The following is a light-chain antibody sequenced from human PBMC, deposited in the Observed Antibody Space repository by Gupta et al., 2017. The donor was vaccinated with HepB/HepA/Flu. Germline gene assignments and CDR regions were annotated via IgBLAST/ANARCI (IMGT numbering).Light chain of an antibody. CDR2: AAS. J-gene: IGKJ2*02. V-gene: IGKV1-39*01. Sequence: DIQMTQSPSSLSASVGYRVTITCRASQNINNYLNWYQQKPGKAPKLLIYAASSLHSGVPSRFSGSGSGTXFTLTIXSLQPEAFATYYCQQSDSTLCTFGXGTEVDIK. CDR1: QNINNY. CDR3: QQSDSTLCT.